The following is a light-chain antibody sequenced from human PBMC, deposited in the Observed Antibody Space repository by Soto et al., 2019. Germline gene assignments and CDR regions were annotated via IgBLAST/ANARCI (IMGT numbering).Light chain of an antibody. CDR3: CSYAGSSTFYV. Sequence: QAVVTQPASVSGSPGQSITISCTGTSSDVGSYNLVSWYQQHPGKAPKLMIYEVSKWPSGVSNRFSGSKSGNTASLTISGLQAEDEADYYCCSYAGSSTFYVFGTGTQLTVL. CDR1: SSDVGSYNL. CDR2: EVS. V-gene: IGLV2-23*02. J-gene: IGLJ1*01.